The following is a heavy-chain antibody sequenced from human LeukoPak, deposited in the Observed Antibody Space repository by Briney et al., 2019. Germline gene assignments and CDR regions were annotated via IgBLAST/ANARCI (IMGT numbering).Heavy chain of an antibody. J-gene: IGHJ4*02. Sequence: GGSLRLSCAASGFTFSSYAMSWVRQAPGKGLEWVSAVSGSGGSTYYADSVKGRFTISRDNSKNTLYLQMNSLRAEDTAVYYCAKGGWNYLSTLYYFDYWGQGTLVTVSS. D-gene: IGHD1-7*01. CDR2: VSGSGGST. CDR3: AKGGWNYLSTLYYFDY. CDR1: GFTFSSYA. V-gene: IGHV3-23*01.